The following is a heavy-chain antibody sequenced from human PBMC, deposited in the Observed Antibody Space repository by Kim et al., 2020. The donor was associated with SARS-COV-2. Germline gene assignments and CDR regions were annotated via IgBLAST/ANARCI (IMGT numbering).Heavy chain of an antibody. J-gene: IGHJ3*02. Sequence: RVTISVDTSKNQFSLKLSSVTAADTAVYYCARDLTQYCSGGSCYSNAFDIWGQGTMVTVSS. D-gene: IGHD2-15*01. V-gene: IGHV4-31*02. CDR3: ARDLTQYCSGGSCYSNAFDI.